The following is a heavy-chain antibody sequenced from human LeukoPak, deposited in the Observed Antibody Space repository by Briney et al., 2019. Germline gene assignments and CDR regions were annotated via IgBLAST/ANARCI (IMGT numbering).Heavy chain of an antibody. CDR1: GFTFSSYA. V-gene: IGHV3-23*01. CDR3: AKDRSLYYDFWSGYYYFDY. CDR2: ISGSGGST. D-gene: IGHD3-3*01. J-gene: IGHJ4*02. Sequence: GGXLRLSCVASGFTFSSYAMSWVRQAPGKGLEWVSAISGSGGSTYYADSVKGRFTISRDNSKNRVYLQMNSLRAEDTAVYYCAKDRSLYYDFWSGYYYFDYWGQGTLVTVSS.